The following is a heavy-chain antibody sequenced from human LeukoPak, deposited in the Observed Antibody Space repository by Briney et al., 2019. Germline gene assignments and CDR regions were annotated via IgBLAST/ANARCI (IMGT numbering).Heavy chain of an antibody. V-gene: IGHV1-18*01. CDR3: ARGPSGSALYYYYGMDV. CDR1: GYTFTSYG. D-gene: IGHD1-26*01. Sequence: GASVKVSCKASGYTFTSYGIGWVRQAPGQGLEWMGWISAYNGNTNYAQKLQGRVTMTTDTSTSTAYMELRSPRSDDTAVYYCARGPSGSALYYYYGMDVWGQGTTVTVSS. J-gene: IGHJ6*02. CDR2: ISAYNGNT.